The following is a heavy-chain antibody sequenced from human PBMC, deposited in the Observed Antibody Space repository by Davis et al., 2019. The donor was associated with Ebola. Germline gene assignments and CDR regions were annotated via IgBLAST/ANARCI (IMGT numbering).Heavy chain of an antibody. J-gene: IGHJ2*01. V-gene: IGHV1-69*13. CDR3: ARDPLDAKYGIFPRYFDL. CDR1: GGTFSSYA. CDR2: IIPIFGTA. D-gene: IGHD2/OR15-2a*01. Sequence: SVKVSCKASGGTFSSYAISWVRQAPGQGLEWMGGIIPIFGTANYAQKFQGRVTITADESTSTAYMELSSLRSDDTAVYYCARDPLDAKYGIFPRYFDLWGRGTLVTVSS.